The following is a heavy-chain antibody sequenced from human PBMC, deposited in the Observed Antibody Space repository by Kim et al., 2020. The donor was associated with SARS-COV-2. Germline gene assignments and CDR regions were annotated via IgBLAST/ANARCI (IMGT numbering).Heavy chain of an antibody. CDR2: INHSGST. CDR3: ASGASRCMVH. Sequence: SETLSLTCAVYGGSFSGYYWSWIRQPPGKGLEWIGEINHSGSTNYNPSLKSRVTISVDTSKNQFSLKLSSVTAADTAVYYCASGASRCMVHWGQGTLVTVSS. D-gene: IGHD2-8*01. V-gene: IGHV4-34*01. J-gene: IGHJ4*02. CDR1: GGSFSGYY.